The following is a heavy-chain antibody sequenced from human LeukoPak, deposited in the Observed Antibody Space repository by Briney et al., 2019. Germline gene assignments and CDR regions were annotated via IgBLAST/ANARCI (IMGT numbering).Heavy chain of an antibody. D-gene: IGHD3-10*01. V-gene: IGHV3-30*18. Sequence: GEPLRLSCAASGFTFSNFGMHWVRQAPGKGLEWMAVISYDGKVTYYADSVKGRFTISRDNSKNTLYLQMTSLRGEDTALYYCAKERDYRVSTSCDYWGQGTQVTVSS. J-gene: IGHJ4*02. CDR3: AKERDYRVSTSCDY. CDR1: GFTFSNFG. CDR2: ISYDGKVT.